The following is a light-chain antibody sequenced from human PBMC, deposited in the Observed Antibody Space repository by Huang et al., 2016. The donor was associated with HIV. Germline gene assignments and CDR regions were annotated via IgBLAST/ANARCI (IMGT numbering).Light chain of an antibody. CDR3: QQYNNWPSIT. V-gene: IGKV3-15*01. CDR2: GAS. Sequence: EIMMTQSPATQSVSPGERATLSCRASQSVSSNLAWYQQKPGQVPRLLIYGASTRATGIPARFSGSGFGTEFTLTITSLQSEDFAVYYCQQYNNWPSITFGQGTRLEIK. CDR1: QSVSSN. J-gene: IGKJ5*01.